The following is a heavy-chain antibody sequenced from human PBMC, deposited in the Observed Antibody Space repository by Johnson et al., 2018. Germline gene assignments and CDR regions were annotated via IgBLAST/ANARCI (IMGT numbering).Heavy chain of an antibody. D-gene: IGHD3-16*01. CDR1: GFSFSGSA. CDR2: IRSKVNTKAT. Sequence: VQLQESGGGLVQPGGSLKLSCAAPGFSFSGSAMHQVRQASGIGLVWVGRIRSKVNTKATPYAASVKGRFTISRDESKNTASLQMNSLKPEDTAVYYCATVRGSSLQYFQYWGQGTLVSVSS. J-gene: IGHJ1*01. V-gene: IGHV3-73*02. CDR3: ATVRGSSLQYFQY.